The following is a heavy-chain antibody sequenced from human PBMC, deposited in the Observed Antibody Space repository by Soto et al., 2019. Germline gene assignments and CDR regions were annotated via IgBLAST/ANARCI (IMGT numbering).Heavy chain of an antibody. V-gene: IGHV3-23*01. D-gene: IGHD3-22*01. CDR2: ITGSGGST. CDR1: GFTFSSDA. CDR3: AKRMSTITTKTPTYYYGMDV. J-gene: IGHJ6*02. Sequence: GGSLRLSCAASGFTFSSDAMSWVRQAPGKGLEWVSAITGSGGSTFYADSVKGRFTISRDNSKNTLYLQMNALRAEDTAVYYCAKRMSTITTKTPTYYYGMDVWGQGTTVTVSS.